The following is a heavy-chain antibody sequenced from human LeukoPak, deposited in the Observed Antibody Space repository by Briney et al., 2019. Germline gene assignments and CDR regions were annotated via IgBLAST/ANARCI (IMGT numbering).Heavy chain of an antibody. V-gene: IGHV4-4*07. CDR3: ARVGYDSSGYYPYFDY. CDR2: IYTSGST. J-gene: IGHJ4*02. CDR1: GGSISSYY. Sequence: SETLSLTCTVSGGSISSYYWSWIRQPAGKGLEWIGRIYTSGSTNYNPSLKSRVTMSVDTSKNQFSLKLSSVTAADTAVYYCARVGYDSSGYYPYFDYWGQGTLVTVSP. D-gene: IGHD3-22*01.